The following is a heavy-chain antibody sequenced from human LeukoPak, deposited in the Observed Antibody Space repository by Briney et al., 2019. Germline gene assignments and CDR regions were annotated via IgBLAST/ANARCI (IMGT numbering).Heavy chain of an antibody. Sequence: GGSLRLSCAASGIIFSNYWMHWVRQAPGKGLVWVSRINSDGINTSYADSVKGRFTISRDNAKNTLNLQMNSLRAEDTAVYYCARDLGQYYDTSDNWFDPWGQGTLVTVSS. CDR1: GIIFSNYW. J-gene: IGHJ5*02. CDR2: INSDGINT. D-gene: IGHD3-22*01. CDR3: ARDLGQYYDTSDNWFDP. V-gene: IGHV3-74*01.